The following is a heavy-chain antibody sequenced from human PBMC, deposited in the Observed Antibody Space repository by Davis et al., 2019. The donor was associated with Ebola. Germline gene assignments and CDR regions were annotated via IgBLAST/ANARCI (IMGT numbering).Heavy chain of an antibody. CDR1: GGSITSYY. CDR2: IYYSGST. J-gene: IGHJ4*02. D-gene: IGHD2-15*01. CDR3: AREDASSTSADY. V-gene: IGHV4-59*01. Sequence: MPSETLSLTCTVSGGSITSYYWSWIRQAPGKGLEWIGHIYYSGSTEYNSSLKSRVTISIDTSKNQFSLRLNSVTAADTAVYYCAREDASSTSADYWGQGILVTVSS.